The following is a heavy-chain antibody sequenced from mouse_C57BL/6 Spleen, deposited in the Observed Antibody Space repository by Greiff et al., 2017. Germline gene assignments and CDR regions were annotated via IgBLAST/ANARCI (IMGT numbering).Heavy chain of an antibody. J-gene: IGHJ1*03. CDR3: ASNVDWYFDV. CDR1: GYAFSSSW. V-gene: IGHV1-82*01. Sequence: QVQLQQSGPELVKPGASVKISCKASGYAFSSSWMNWVKQRPGKGLEWIGRIYPGDGDTNYNGKFKGKATLTADKSSSTAYMQLSSLTSEDSAVYFCASNVDWYFDVWGTGTTVTVSS. CDR2: IYPGDGDT.